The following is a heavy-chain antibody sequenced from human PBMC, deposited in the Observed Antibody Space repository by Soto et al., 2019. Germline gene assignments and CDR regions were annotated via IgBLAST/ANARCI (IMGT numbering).Heavy chain of an antibody. D-gene: IGHD3-9*01. J-gene: IGHJ1*01. Sequence: ASVKVSCKASGYTFTSYGISWVRQAPGQGFEWMGWISAYNGNTNYAQKLQGRVTMTTDTSTSTAYMELRSLRSDDTAVYYCARERDILTGYYKGYFQHWGQGTLVTVSS. V-gene: IGHV1-18*01. CDR3: ARERDILTGYYKGYFQH. CDR1: GYTFTSYG. CDR2: ISAYNGNT.